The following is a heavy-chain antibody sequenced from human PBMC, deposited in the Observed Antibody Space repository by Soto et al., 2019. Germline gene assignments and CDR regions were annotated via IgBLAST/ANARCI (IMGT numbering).Heavy chain of an antibody. CDR1: GFTVSNNY. CDR2: IYSHGDT. Sequence: EVRLVETGGDLIQPGGSLRLSCAVSGFTVSNNYMYWVRQPPGKGLEWVSLIYSHGDTRYADSVRGRFTVSRDNSKNTLYLQMNSLRSEDTAVYFCARKTDSGGNGGFCGQGTLVTVSS. CDR3: ARKTDSGGNGGF. D-gene: IGHD2-15*01. V-gene: IGHV3-53*05. J-gene: IGHJ4*02.